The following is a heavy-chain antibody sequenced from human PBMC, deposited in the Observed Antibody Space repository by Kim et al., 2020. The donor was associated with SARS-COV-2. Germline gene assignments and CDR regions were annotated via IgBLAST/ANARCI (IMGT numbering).Heavy chain of an antibody. J-gene: IGHJ4*02. D-gene: IGHD1-7*01. Sequence: NSRKGRLTIYRRNSKNTLYLQMTSLRAEDTAVYYCAKGKNWNYGDYFDYWGQGTLVTVSS. CDR3: AKGKNWNYGDYFDY. V-gene: IGHV3-23*01.